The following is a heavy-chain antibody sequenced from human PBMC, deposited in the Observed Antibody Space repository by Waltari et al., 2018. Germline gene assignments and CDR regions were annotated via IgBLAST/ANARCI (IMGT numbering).Heavy chain of an antibody. D-gene: IGHD4-17*01. Sequence: QVQLQESGPGLVKPSETLSLTYTVSGGSISSYYWSWIRQPAGKGLEWIGRIYTSGSTNYNPSLKSRVTMSVDTSKNQFSLKLSSVTAADTAVYYCARGVNYGDYISGYYMDVWGKGTTVTVSS. CDR2: IYTSGST. V-gene: IGHV4-4*07. CDR1: GGSISSYY. J-gene: IGHJ6*03. CDR3: ARGVNYGDYISGYYMDV.